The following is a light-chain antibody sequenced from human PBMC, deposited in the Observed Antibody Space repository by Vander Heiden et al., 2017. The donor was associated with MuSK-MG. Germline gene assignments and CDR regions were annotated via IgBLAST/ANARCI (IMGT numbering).Light chain of an antibody. V-gene: IGKV3-15*01. CDR1: QSVGSN. Sequence: EIVMTQSPASLSVSPGERATLSCRASQSVGSNLAWYQRKPGQAPRLLIYGASTRATGIPARFSGSGSGTEFTLTISSLQSEDFAVYYCKHYHNWPGTFGQGTKVEIK. CDR2: GAS. J-gene: IGKJ1*01. CDR3: KHYHNWPGT.